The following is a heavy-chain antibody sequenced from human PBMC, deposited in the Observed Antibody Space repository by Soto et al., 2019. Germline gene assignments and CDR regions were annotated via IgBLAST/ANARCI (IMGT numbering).Heavy chain of an antibody. D-gene: IGHD2-2*01. J-gene: IGHJ6*02. CDR2: ISAYNGNT. CDR1: GYTFTSYG. Sequence: QVQLVQSGAEVKKPGASVKVSCKASGYTFTSYGISWVRQAPGQGLEWMGWISAYNGNTNYAQKLQGRVTMTTDTSTSTAYMELRSPRSDGTEVYYCARSKIPAAIYGMDVWCQGATVTVSS. V-gene: IGHV1-18*04. CDR3: ARSKIPAAIYGMDV.